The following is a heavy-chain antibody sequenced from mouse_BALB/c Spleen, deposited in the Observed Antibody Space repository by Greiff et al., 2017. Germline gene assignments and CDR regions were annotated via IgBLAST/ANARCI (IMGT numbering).Heavy chain of an antibody. Sequence: EVKLVESGGGLVQPGGSRKLSCAASGFTFSSFGMHWVRQAPEKGLEWVAYISSGSSTIYYADTVKGRFTISRDNPKNTLFLQMTCLRSEDTAMYYCAISDYYGSSYHFDYWGQGTTLTVSS. CDR1: GFTFSSFG. CDR2: ISSGSSTI. D-gene: IGHD1-1*01. CDR3: AISDYYGSSYHFDY. V-gene: IGHV5-17*02. J-gene: IGHJ2*01.